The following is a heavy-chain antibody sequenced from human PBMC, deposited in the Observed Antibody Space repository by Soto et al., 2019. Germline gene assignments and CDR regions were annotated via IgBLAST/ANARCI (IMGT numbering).Heavy chain of an antibody. CDR3: ARVIEGGGPAEDDY. Sequence: VSGPTLVNPTQTLTLTCTFSGFSLNTRGMSVSWIRQPPGKALEWLAVIDWDDDKYYSTSLKTRLTISKDTSKNQVVLTMTNMDTVDTATYYCARVIEGGGPAEDDYWGQGTLVTVSS. CDR1: GFSLNTRGMS. J-gene: IGHJ4*02. V-gene: IGHV2-70*13. CDR2: IDWDDDK. D-gene: IGHD2-21*01.